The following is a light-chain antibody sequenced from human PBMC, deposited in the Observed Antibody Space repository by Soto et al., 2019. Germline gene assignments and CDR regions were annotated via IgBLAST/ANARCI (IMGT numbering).Light chain of an antibody. CDR1: QYINTR. V-gene: IGKV3-15*01. J-gene: IGKJ5*01. Sequence: EIVLTQSPATLSSFQGDRVTLSCRASQYINTRLAWYQHRPGQAPRLLIYQTSIRAAGIPARFSGSGSGTEFTLTISSLQSEDVAVYYCQQYDNGPPYTFGQGTRLEVK. CDR2: QTS. CDR3: QQYDNGPPYT.